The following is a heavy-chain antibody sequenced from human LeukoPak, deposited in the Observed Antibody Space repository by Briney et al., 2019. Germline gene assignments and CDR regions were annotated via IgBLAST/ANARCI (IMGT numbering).Heavy chain of an antibody. D-gene: IGHD2-21*02. Sequence: SETLSLTCTVSGGFISSYYWSWIRQPAGKGLEWIGRIYISGSTNYNPSLKSRVTMSVDTSKNQFSLKLSSVTAADTAVYYCAREGFGDFPYYFDYWGQGTLVTVSS. CDR2: IYISGST. CDR1: GGFISSYY. V-gene: IGHV4-4*07. CDR3: AREGFGDFPYYFDY. J-gene: IGHJ4*02.